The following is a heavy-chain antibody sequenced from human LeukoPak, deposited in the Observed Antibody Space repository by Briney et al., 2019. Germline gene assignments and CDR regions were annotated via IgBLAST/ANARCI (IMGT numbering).Heavy chain of an antibody. V-gene: IGHV3-53*01. D-gene: IGHD3-22*01. CDR3: AYDSSGPFDY. CDR2: IYSGGST. Sequence: PGGSLRLSCAASGFTDSSNYMSWARQAPGKGLEWVSVIYSGGSTYYADSVKGRFTISRDNSKHTLYLQMNSLRAEDTAVYYCAYDSSGPFDYWGQGTLVTVSS. J-gene: IGHJ4*02. CDR1: GFTDSSNY.